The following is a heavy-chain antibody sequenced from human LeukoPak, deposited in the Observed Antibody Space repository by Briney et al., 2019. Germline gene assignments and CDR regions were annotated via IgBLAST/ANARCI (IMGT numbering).Heavy chain of an antibody. CDR3: ARVEIPGNYDS. D-gene: IGHD5-24*01. J-gene: IGHJ4*02. V-gene: IGHV4-4*07. CDR2: IYTSGST. Sequence: SETLSLTCTVSGGSISSYYLSWIRQPAGKGLEWIGRIYTSGSTNYNPSLKSRVTMSVDTSKNQFSLKLSSVTAADTAVYYCARVEIPGNYDSWGQRTLVTVSS. CDR1: GGSISSYY.